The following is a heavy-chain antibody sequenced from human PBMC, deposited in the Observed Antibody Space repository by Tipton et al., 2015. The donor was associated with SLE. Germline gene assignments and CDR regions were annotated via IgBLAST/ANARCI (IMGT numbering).Heavy chain of an antibody. V-gene: IGHV3-30*04. D-gene: IGHD1-7*01. CDR3: AREWKLHRDAFDI. J-gene: IGHJ3*02. CDR1: GFTFSSYA. Sequence: SLRLSCAASGFTFSSYAMHWVRQAPGKGLEWVAVISYDGSNKYYADSVKGRFTISRDNSKNTLYLQMNSLRSEDTAVYYCAREWKLHRDAFDIWGQGTLVTVSS. CDR2: ISYDGSNK.